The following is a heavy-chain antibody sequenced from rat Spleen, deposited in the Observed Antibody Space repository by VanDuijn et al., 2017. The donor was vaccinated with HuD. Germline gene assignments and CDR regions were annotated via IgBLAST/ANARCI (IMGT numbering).Heavy chain of an antibody. CDR3: TTIIRGTAYYFDY. V-gene: IGHV5-27*01. CDR1: GFTFSNYY. J-gene: IGHJ2*01. Sequence: EVQLVESGGGLVQPGRSLKLSCAASGFTFSNYYMAWVRQAPTKGLEWVAYISTGGGSTYYRDSVKGRFTISRDNAKSTLYLQMDSLRSEDTATYYCTTIIRGTAYYFDYWGQGVMVTVSS. CDR2: ISTGGGST. D-gene: IGHD4-3*01.